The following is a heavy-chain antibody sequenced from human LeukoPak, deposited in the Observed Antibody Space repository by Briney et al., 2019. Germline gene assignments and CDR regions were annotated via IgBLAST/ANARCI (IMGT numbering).Heavy chain of an antibody. D-gene: IGHD5-18*01. CDR2: IRSKAYVGTT. CDR1: GFTFGDHA. CDR3: TRRPIQLWLYYGMDV. V-gene: IGHV3-49*04. J-gene: IGHJ6*02. Sequence: PGGSLRLSCSVYGFTFGDHAMRWVRQAPGKGLKGEGFIRSKAYVGTTVYAESVKGRLTISSDDSKSIAYLQMNSLKTEDKAVYCCTRRPIQLWLYYGMDVWGQGTTVIVSS.